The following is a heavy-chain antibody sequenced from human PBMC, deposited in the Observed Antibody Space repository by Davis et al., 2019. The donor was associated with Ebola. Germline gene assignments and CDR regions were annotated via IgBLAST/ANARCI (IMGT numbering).Heavy chain of an antibody. D-gene: IGHD6-6*01. CDR2: IYYSGST. V-gene: IGHV4-39*01. CDR1: GGSISSSSYY. Sequence: PSETLSLTCTVSGGSISSSSYYWGWIRQPPGKGLEWIGSIYYSGSTYYNPSLKSRVTISVDTSKNQFSLKLSSVTAADTAVYYCAMTIAARDYWGQGTLVTVSS. CDR3: AMTIAARDY. J-gene: IGHJ4*02.